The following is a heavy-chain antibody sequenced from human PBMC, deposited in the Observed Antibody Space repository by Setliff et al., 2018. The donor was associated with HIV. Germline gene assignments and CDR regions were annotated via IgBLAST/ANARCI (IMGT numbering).Heavy chain of an antibody. CDR3: VRYIGAAAGYIDH. D-gene: IGHD6-25*01. V-gene: IGHV5-51*01. CDR2: IYPEDSDA. CDR1: GYSFVDFW. J-gene: IGHJ4*02. Sequence: GESLKISCHLSGYSFVDFWIGWVRQMPGKGLEWVGIIYPEDSDARYSPSFQGQVTISADTSTNTAYLQWNSLKASDTAMYYCVRYIGAAAGYIDHWGQGTLVTVSS.